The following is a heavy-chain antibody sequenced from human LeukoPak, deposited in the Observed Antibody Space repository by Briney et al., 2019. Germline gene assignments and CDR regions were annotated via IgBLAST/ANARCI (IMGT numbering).Heavy chain of an antibody. D-gene: IGHD1-1*01. Sequence: SETLSLTCTASGGSISSYYWSWIRQPPGKGLEWIGYIYDSGSTNYNPSLKSRVTISVDTSKNQFSLKLSSVTAADTAVYYCARVGGTNYYYGMDVWGQGTTVTVSS. CDR2: IYDSGST. CDR3: ARVGGTNYYYGMDV. V-gene: IGHV4-59*01. CDR1: GGSISSYY. J-gene: IGHJ6*02.